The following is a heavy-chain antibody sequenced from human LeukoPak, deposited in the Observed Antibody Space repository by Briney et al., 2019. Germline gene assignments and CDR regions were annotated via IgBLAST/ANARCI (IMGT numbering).Heavy chain of an antibody. CDR3: ARDRESATPGAFDI. CDR2: IYHSGST. CDR1: GGSISSGGYS. J-gene: IGHJ3*02. V-gene: IGHV4-30-2*01. D-gene: IGHD2-15*01. Sequence: SETLSLTCAVSGGSISSGGYSWSWIRQPPGKGLEWIGYIYHSGSTYYNPSLKSRVTISVDGSKNQFSLKLSSVTAADTAVYYCARDRESATPGAFDIWGQGTMVTVSS.